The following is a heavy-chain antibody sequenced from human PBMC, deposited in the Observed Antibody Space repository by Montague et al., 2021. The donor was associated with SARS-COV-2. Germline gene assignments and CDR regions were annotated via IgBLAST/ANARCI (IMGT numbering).Heavy chain of an antibody. V-gene: IGHV3-7*01. D-gene: IGHD6-13*01. J-gene: IGHJ4*02. CDR1: GFTFSSYW. Sequence: FLRLSCAASGFTFSSYWMSLVRQAPGKGLEWVANIKQVGSEKYYLDSVKGRFTISRDNAKNSLYLQMNSLRAEDTAVYYCARLGGSSWHFDYWGQGTLVTVSS. CDR2: IKQVGSEK. CDR3: ARLGGSSWHFDY.